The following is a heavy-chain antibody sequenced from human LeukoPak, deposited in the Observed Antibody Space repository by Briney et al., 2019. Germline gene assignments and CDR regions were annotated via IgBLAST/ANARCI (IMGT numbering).Heavy chain of an antibody. CDR3: ARGLLAVDGI. CDR2: ISSSSSTI. D-gene: IGHD6-19*01. V-gene: IGHV3-48*01. CDR1: GFTFSSYS. Sequence: GGSLRLSCAASGFTFSSYSMNWVRQAPGKGLEWVSYISSSSSTIYYADSVKGRFTISRDNAKNSLYLQMNSLRAEDTAVYYCARGLLAVDGIWGQGTMVTVSS. J-gene: IGHJ3*02.